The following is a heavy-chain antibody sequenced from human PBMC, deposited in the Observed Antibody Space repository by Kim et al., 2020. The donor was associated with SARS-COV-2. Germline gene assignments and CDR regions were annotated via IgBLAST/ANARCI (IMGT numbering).Heavy chain of an antibody. V-gene: IGHV3-21*01. J-gene: IGHJ5*02. D-gene: IGHD6-13*01. CDR1: GFTFSSYS. Sequence: GGSLRLSCAASGFTFSSYSMNWVRQAPGKGLEWVSSISSSSSYIYYADSVKGRFTISRDNAKNSLYLQMNSLRAEDTAVYYCAREVVSSSWYLANWFDPWGQGTLVTVSS. CDR2: ISSSSSYI. CDR3: AREVVSSSWYLANWFDP.